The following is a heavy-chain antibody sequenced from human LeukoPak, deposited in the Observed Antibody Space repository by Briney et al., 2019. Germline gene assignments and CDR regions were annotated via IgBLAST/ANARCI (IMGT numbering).Heavy chain of an antibody. Sequence: PSETLSLTCAVYGGSFSGYYWSWIRQPPGKGLEWIGEINHSGSTNYNPSLKSRVTISVDTSKNQFSLRLSSVTAADTAVYYCARRGRDGYNFGYWGQGTLVTVSS. D-gene: IGHD5-24*01. J-gene: IGHJ4*02. V-gene: IGHV4-34*01. CDR3: ARRGRDGYNFGY. CDR2: INHSGST. CDR1: GGSFSGYY.